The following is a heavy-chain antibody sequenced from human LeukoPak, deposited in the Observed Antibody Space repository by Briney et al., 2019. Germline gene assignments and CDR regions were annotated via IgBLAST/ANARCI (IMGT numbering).Heavy chain of an antibody. CDR3: AKAEQWLFSYYYGMDV. D-gene: IGHD6-19*01. CDR1: GFTFSSYA. Sequence: GGSLRLSCAASGFTFSSYAMSWVRQAPGKGLEWVSAISGSGGSTYYADSVKGRFTISRDNSKNTLYLQMNSLRAEDTAVYYCAKAEQWLFSYYYGMDVWGQGTTVTVSS. J-gene: IGHJ6*02. CDR2: ISGSGGST. V-gene: IGHV3-23*01.